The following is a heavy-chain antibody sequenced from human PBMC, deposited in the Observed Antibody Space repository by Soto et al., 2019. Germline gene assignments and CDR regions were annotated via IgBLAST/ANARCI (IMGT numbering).Heavy chain of an antibody. CDR3: AKGQRYCSSDSCDSFPRVDDP. CDR1: GFTFDDYA. V-gene: IGHV3-9*01. CDR2: INSNSGSV. Sequence: EVQLVESGGGLVQPGRSLRLSCVASGFTFDDYAMHWVRQAPGKGLEWVSGINSNSGSVGYAYSVQGRFTISRDNAKNSLYLKMNSLTTEATDWYYCAKGQRYCSSDSCDSFPRVDDPWGQGTLVTDSS. D-gene: IGHD2-2*01. J-gene: IGHJ5*02.